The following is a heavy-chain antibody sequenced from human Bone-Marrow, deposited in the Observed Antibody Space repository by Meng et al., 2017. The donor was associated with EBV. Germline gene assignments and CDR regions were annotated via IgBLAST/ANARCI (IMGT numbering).Heavy chain of an antibody. J-gene: IGHJ4*02. CDR1: GFTFSSYG. V-gene: IGHV3-30*18. Sequence: QGQLGELGGGVVQPGRSLGLSCSASGFTFSSYGMHWVRQAPGKGLEWVAVISYDGSNKYYADSVKGRFTISRDNSKNTLYLQMNSLRAEDTAVYYCAKDPRRIYGGPPDYWGQGTLVTVSS. D-gene: IGHD4-23*01. CDR3: AKDPRRIYGGPPDY. CDR2: ISYDGSNK.